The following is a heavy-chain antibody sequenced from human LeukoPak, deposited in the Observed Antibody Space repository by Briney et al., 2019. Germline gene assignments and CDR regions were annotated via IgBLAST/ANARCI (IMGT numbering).Heavy chain of an antibody. CDR1: GFTFNHYA. D-gene: IGHD6-13*01. V-gene: IGHV3-7*01. Sequence: GGSLRLSCAASGFTFNHYAMSWVRQAPGKGLEWVANIKQDGSEKYYVDSVKGRFTISRDNAKNSLYLQMNSLRAEDTAVYYCAREGVSSNWDNWYFDLWGRGTLVTVSS. J-gene: IGHJ2*01. CDR3: AREGVSSNWDNWYFDL. CDR2: IKQDGSEK.